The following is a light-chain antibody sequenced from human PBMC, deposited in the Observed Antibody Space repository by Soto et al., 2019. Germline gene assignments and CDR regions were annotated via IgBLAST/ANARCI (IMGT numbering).Light chain of an antibody. J-gene: IGLJ2*01. Sequence: QSVLTQPPSVSGAPGQRVTISCTGSSSNIGAGYDVHWYRQLPGTAPKLLIYANSNRPSGVPDRFSGSKSGTSASLAITGLQAEDEADYYCQSYDSSLSVVFGGGTKLTVL. CDR3: QSYDSSLSVV. V-gene: IGLV1-40*01. CDR2: ANS. CDR1: SSNIGAGYD.